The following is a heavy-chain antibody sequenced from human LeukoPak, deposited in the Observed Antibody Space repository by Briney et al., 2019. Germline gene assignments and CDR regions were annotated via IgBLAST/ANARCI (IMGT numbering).Heavy chain of an antibody. J-gene: IGHJ6*02. CDR3: ARDEKGYDILTGYPYYYYYYGMDV. Sequence: ASVKVSCKASGYTFTGYYMHWVRQAPGQGLEWMGWINPHSGGTNYAQKFQGRVTMTRDTSISTAYMELSRLRSDDTAVYYCARDEKGYDILTGYPYYYYYYGMDVWGQGTTVTVSS. CDR2: INPHSGGT. V-gene: IGHV1-2*02. CDR1: GYTFTGYY. D-gene: IGHD3-9*01.